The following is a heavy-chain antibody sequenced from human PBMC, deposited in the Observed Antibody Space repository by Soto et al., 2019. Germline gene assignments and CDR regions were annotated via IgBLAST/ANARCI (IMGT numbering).Heavy chain of an antibody. CDR1: GFTFGTNG. V-gene: IGHV3-33*01. CDR2: IWRDGSDK. CDR3: ARWANNKALDF. J-gene: IGHJ4*02. D-gene: IGHD1-1*01. Sequence: QVQLMESGGGVVQPGRSLRLSGAASGFTFGTNGMRWVRQAPGKGLEWVAGIWRDGSDKYYADSVKGRFTISRDNSQNTLYLQINSLRADDTAVYYCARWANNKALDFWGQGALVTVSS.